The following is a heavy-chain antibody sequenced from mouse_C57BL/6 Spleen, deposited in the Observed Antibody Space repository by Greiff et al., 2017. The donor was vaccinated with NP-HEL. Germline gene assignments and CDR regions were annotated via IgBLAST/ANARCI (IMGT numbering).Heavy chain of an antibody. V-gene: IGHV5-17*01. CDR2: ISSGSSTI. CDR3: ARGDYDNFWFAY. J-gene: IGHJ3*01. Sequence: EVKLMESGGGLVKPGGSLKLSCAASGFTFSDYGMHWVRQAPEKGLEWVAYISSGSSTIYYADTVKGRFTISRDNAKNTLFLQMTSLRSADTAMYYCARGDYDNFWFAYWGQGTLVTVSA. D-gene: IGHD2-1*01. CDR1: GFTFSDYG.